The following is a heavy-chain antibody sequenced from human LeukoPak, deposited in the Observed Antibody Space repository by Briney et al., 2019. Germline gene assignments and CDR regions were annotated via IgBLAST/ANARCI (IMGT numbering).Heavy chain of an antibody. CDR3: AGGSITIFTVLGNYYYYMDV. CDR2: INPNSGGT. Sequence: ASVKVSCKASGYTFTGYYMHWVRQAPGQGLEWMGWINPNSGGTNYAQKFQGWVTMTRDTSIGTAYMELSRLRSEDTAVYYCAGGSITIFTVLGNYYYYMDVWGKGTTVTVSS. J-gene: IGHJ6*03. V-gene: IGHV1-2*04. CDR1: GYTFTGYY. D-gene: IGHD3-3*01.